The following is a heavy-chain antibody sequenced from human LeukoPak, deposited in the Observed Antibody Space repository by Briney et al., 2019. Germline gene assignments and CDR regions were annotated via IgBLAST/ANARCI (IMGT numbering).Heavy chain of an antibody. CDR3: AKSRDSGYVQSAGFDY. Sequence: AGGSLRLSCAGSGFTFSNYAMNWVRQAPGKGLEWVSSISESGDTTDYADSVKGRFTISRDNSKKSLYLQMHSLRVEDTAVYYCAKSRDSGYVQSAGFDYWGQGTLVTVSS. V-gene: IGHV3-23*01. J-gene: IGHJ4*02. CDR1: GFTFSNYA. CDR2: ISESGDTT. D-gene: IGHD5-12*01.